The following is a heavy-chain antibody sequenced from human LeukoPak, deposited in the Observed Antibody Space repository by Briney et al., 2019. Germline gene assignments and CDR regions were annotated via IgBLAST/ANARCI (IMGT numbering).Heavy chain of an antibody. CDR2: IRYDGTNR. CDR1: GFTFSSYG. V-gene: IGHV3-30*02. J-gene: IGHJ6*03. D-gene: IGHD2-15*01. Sequence: GGSLRLSCAASGFTFSSYGLHWVRQAPGKGLQWVAFIRYDGTNRYYADSVKGRLTISRDNAKNSLYLQMNSLRAEDTAVYYCASELLGHANYYYYYMDVWGKGTTVTVSS. CDR3: ASELLGHANYYYYYMDV.